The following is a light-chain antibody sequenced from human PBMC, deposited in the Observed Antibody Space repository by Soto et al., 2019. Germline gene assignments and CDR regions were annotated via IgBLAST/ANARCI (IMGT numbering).Light chain of an antibody. V-gene: IGKV1-5*03. J-gene: IGKJ4*01. Sequence: DIQMTQSPSTLSASVGDRVTITCRASQSISSWLAWYQQKPGKAPKLLIYKASSLESGVPSRFSGSGSGTEFTLTISSLQPDDFSTYYCQKYNSYSLLTLGAGTNVDIK. CDR2: KAS. CDR3: QKYNSYSLLT. CDR1: QSISSW.